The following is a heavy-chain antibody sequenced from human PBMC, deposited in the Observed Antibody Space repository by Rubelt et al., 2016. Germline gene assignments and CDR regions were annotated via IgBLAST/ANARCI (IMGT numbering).Heavy chain of an antibody. Sequence: QVQLQQWGAGLLKPSETLSLTCAVYGGSFSGYYWSWIRPPPGKGLEWIGAINHSGSTNYTPSLNSRVTMSGDTSKNQFSLKLIAVAAADAAVYYCARGLARAAAAPRRLWFDPWGQGTLVTVSS. V-gene: IGHV4-34*01. D-gene: IGHD6-13*01. CDR1: GGSFSGYY. J-gene: IGHJ5*02. CDR3: ARGLARAAAAPRRLWFDP. CDR2: INHSGST.